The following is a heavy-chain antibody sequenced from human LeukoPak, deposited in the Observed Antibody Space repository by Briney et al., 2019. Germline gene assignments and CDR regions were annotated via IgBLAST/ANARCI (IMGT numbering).Heavy chain of an antibody. CDR1: GFTFSSYE. D-gene: IGHD3-22*01. CDR3: ARDRDQYYYDSSGFDY. CDR2: ISSSSSYI. V-gene: IGHV3-21*01. Sequence: SGGSLRLSCAASGFTFSSYEMNWVRQAPGKGLEWVSSISSSSSYIYYADSVKGRFTISRDNAKNSLYLQMNSLRAEDTAVYYCARDRDQYYYDSSGFDYWGQGTLVTVSS. J-gene: IGHJ4*02.